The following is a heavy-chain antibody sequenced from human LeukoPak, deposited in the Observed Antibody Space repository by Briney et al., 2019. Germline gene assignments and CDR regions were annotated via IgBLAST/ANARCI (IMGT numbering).Heavy chain of an antibody. CDR2: MNPNSGNT. D-gene: IGHD2-2*01. CDR3: ARDDVVVPAADWFDP. CDR1: GYTFTSYD. J-gene: IGHJ5*02. Sequence: ASVKVSCKASGYTFTSYDINWVRQATGQGLEWMGWMNPNSGNTGYAQKFQGRVTMTRNTSISTAYMELSSLRSEDTAVYYCARDDVVVPAADWFDPWGQGTLVTVSS. V-gene: IGHV1-8*01.